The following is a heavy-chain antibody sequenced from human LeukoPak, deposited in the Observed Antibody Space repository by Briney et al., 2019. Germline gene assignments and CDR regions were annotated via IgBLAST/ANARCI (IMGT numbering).Heavy chain of an antibody. CDR1: GFTFNNYW. Sequence: GGSLRLSCAASGFTFNNYWMHWVRQAPGKGLVWVSRIDSDGNNTNYADSVKGRFTVSRDNAKNTLYLQMNSLRAEDTAVYYCARDDYGDYYFDYWGQGTLVTVSS. D-gene: IGHD4-17*01. J-gene: IGHJ4*02. V-gene: IGHV3-74*01. CDR3: ARDDYGDYYFDY. CDR2: IDSDGNNT.